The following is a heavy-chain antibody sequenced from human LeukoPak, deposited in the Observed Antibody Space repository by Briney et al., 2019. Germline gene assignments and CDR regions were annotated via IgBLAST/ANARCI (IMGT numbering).Heavy chain of an antibody. J-gene: IGHJ4*02. CDR3: ANFACCHYDSESGY. CDR1: GFTFNNYA. D-gene: IGHD3-22*01. V-gene: IGHV3-23*01. CDR2: ISNSGGNI. Sequence: GGSLRLSCVASGFTFNNYAMSWVRQAPGRGLEWLSSISNSGGNIDYRNSVKGRFTISRDNSKNTLYLQMDSLGAEDTAVYYCANFACCHYDSESGYWGQGTLVTVSS.